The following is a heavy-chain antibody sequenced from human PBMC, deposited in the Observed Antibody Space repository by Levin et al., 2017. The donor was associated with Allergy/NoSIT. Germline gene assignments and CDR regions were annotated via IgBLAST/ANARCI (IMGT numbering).Heavy chain of an antibody. J-gene: IGHJ4*02. CDR1: GGSISSYH. V-gene: IGHV4-59*08. D-gene: IGHD3-10*01. CDR3: ARHVYPDGSPFDS. CDR2: FYYSGSS. Sequence: SETLSLTCSVSGGSISSYHWSWIRQPPGKGLEWIGHFYYSGSSNYNPSLKSRVTISVDTSKNQFSLNLSSVTAADTAMYYCARHVYPDGSPFDSWGLGSLVTVSS.